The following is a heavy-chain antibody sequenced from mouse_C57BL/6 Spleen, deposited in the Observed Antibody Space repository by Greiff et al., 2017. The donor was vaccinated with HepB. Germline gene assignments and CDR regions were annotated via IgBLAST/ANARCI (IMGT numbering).Heavy chain of an antibody. CDR1: GFTFSSYA. D-gene: IGHD1-1*01. CDR3: TRDHAGGSSYVGYFDY. Sequence: EVQRVESGEGLVKPGGSLKLSCAASGFTFSSYAMSWVRQTPEKRLEWVAYISSGGDYIYYADTVKGRFTISRDNARNTLYLQMSSLKSEDTAMYYCTRDHAGGSSYVGYFDYWGQGTTLTVSS. J-gene: IGHJ2*01. CDR2: ISSGGDYI. V-gene: IGHV5-9-1*02.